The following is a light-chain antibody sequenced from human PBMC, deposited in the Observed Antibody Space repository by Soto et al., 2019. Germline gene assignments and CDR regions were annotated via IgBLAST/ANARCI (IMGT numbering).Light chain of an antibody. J-gene: IGKJ1*01. V-gene: IGKV3D-20*02. CDR1: QSVSSSY. CDR3: QQRSNWPKT. Sequence: EIGLSQSPGTLSLSPGERATLSCRASQSVSSSYLAWYQQKPGQAPRLLIYGASSRATGIPDRFSGSGSGTDFTLTISRLEPEDFAVYYCQQRSNWPKTFGQGTKVDIK. CDR2: GAS.